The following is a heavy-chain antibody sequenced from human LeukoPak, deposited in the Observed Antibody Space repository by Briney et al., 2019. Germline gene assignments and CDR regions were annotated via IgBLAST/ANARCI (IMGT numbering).Heavy chain of an antibody. D-gene: IGHD5-18*01. CDR1: GASISSYH. CDR3: ARDGLYSYGYSYFDY. J-gene: IGHJ4*02. Sequence: PSDTLSLHCTVSGASISSYHWTWVRQPAGTGLEHIRRVYTSGNTNYNPSLKSRVTMSVDTSKEQLSLKLSSVTAADTAVYYCARDGLYSYGYSYFDYWGPRTLVTVSS. CDR2: VYTSGNT. V-gene: IGHV4-4*07.